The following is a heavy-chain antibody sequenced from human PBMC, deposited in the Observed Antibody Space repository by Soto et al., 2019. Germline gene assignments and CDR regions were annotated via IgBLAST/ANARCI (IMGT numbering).Heavy chain of an antibody. CDR2: IWYDGSNK. CDR1: GFTFSSYG. J-gene: IGHJ6*02. V-gene: IGHV3-33*01. CDR3: ARDRDPRYYYGMDV. Sequence: QVQLVESGGGVVQPGRSLRLSCAASGFTFSSYGMHWVRQAPGKGLEWVAVIWYDGSNKYYADSVKGRFTISRDNSKNTLYLQMNRLSAEDTAVYYCARDRDPRYYYGMDVWGQGTTVTVSS.